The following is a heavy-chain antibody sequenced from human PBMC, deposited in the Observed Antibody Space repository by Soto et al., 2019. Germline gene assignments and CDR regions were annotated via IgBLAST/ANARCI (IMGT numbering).Heavy chain of an antibody. Sequence: QVQLVESGGGVVQPGRSLRLSCAASGFTFSSYDMQWVRQAPGKGLEWVAVISYDGSNEYYADSVKGRFTISRDNSKNTLYLQMNSLRAEDTAVYHCAKGIGSSWTEYYYGMDVWGQGTTVTVSS. CDR3: AKGIGSSWTEYYYGMDV. V-gene: IGHV3-30*18. J-gene: IGHJ6*02. CDR1: GFTFSSYD. CDR2: ISYDGSNE. D-gene: IGHD6-19*01.